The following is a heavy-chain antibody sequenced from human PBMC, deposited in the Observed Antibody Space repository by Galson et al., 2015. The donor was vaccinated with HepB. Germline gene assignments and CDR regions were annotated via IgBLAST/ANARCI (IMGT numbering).Heavy chain of an antibody. V-gene: IGHV3-30*18. Sequence: SLRLSCAASGFTFSNHGMHWVRQAPGKGLEWVAVLSYDGSKKYYADSVKGRFTISRDNSKNTLHLQMNSLRAEDTAVYYCAKMAAGNYYSDYWGQGTLVTVSS. D-gene: IGHD3-22*01. CDR1: GFTFSNHG. CDR2: LSYDGSKK. CDR3: AKMAAGNYYSDY. J-gene: IGHJ4*02.